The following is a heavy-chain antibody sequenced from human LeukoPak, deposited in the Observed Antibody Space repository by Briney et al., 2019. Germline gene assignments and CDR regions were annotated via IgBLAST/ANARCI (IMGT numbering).Heavy chain of an antibody. J-gene: IGHJ4*02. V-gene: IGHV5-51*01. Sequence: GESLKISCKGSGYRFTDHWIAWVRQMPGKGLEWIGIVYPSNSETRYSPSFQGQVTISADKSISTGYLQWSSLKASDTAMYFCARHRYSGSDTQGFDYWGQGTLVTVSS. CDR2: VYPSNSET. CDR3: ARHRYSGSDTQGFDY. CDR1: GYRFTDHW. D-gene: IGHD5-12*01.